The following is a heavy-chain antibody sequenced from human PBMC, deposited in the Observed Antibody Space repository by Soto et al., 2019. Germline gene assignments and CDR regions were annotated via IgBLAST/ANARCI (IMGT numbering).Heavy chain of an antibody. CDR1: GDSISRSYW. V-gene: IGHV4-4*02. CDR3: ARASYDSSGLDAFDI. CDR2: IYHSGST. J-gene: IGHJ3*02. D-gene: IGHD3-22*01. Sequence: PSETLSLTCAVSGDSISRSYWWSWVRQLPGKGLEWIGEIYHSGSTIYNPSLKSRVTISGDTSKNQFSLKLSSVTAADTAVYYCARASYDSSGLDAFDIWGQGTMVTVSS.